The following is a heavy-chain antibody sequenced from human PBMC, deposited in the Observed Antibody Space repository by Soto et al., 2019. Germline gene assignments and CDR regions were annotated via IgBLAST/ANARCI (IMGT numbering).Heavy chain of an antibody. V-gene: IGHV1-18*01. D-gene: IGHD3-22*01. CDR2: ISAYNGNT. CDR1: GYTFTSYG. Sequence: QVQLVQSGAEVKKPGASVKVSCKASGYTFTSYGISWVRQAPGQGLEWMGWISAYNGNTNYAQKLQGRVTMTTDTSTSTAYMELRRLRSDDTAVYYCASHTYYYDSSPAFDIWGQGTMVTVSS. CDR3: ASHTYYYDSSPAFDI. J-gene: IGHJ3*02.